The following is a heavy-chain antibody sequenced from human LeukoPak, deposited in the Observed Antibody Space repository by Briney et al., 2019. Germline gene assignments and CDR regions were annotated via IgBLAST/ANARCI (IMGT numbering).Heavy chain of an antibody. V-gene: IGHV3-53*01. CDR3: TGGFGHNWSPFEN. D-gene: IGHD1-1*01. CDR2: IYSGGRT. CDR1: GFTVSSNY. Sequence: GGSLRLSCAASGFTVSSNYMSWVRQVPGKGLEWVSVIYSGGRTYYADSVKGRFTISRDNAKNTLSLQMNSLTDDDTALYYCTGGFGHNWSPFENWGQGTLVTVSS. J-gene: IGHJ4*02.